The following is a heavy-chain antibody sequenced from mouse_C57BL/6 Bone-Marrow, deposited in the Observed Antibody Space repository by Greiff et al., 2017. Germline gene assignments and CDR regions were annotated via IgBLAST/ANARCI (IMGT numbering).Heavy chain of an antibody. Sequence: EVHLVESGGGLVQPGASLKLSCAASGFTFSDYYMYWVRQTPEKRLEWVAYISNGGGSTYYPDTVKGRFTISRDNAKNTLYLQMSRLKSEDAAMYYCAGHGTGTWYFDVWGTGTTVTVSS. CDR3: AGHGTGTWYFDV. D-gene: IGHD4-1*01. CDR1: GFTFSDYY. CDR2: ISNGGGST. V-gene: IGHV5-12*01. J-gene: IGHJ1*03.